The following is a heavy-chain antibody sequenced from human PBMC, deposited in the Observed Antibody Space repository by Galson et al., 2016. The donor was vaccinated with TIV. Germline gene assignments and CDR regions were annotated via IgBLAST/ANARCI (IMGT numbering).Heavy chain of an antibody. V-gene: IGHV4-4*09. D-gene: IGHD3-10*01. CDR2: FYTSGNT. CDR3: ARDRGAGGKGFDP. CDR1: GYSISRGFY. J-gene: IGHJ5*02. Sequence: LSLTCAVSGYSISRGFYWSWIRQPPGKGLEWIGYFYTSGNTNYNPSLKSRVTISVDTSKNQISLQLNSVTAEDTAMYYCARDRGAGGKGFDPWGQGTLVTVSS.